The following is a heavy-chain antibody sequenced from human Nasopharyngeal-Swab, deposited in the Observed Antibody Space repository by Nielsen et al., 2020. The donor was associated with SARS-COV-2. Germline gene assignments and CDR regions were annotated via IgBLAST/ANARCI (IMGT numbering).Heavy chain of an antibody. V-gene: IGHV7-4-1*02. Sequence: WVRQAPGQGLEWMGWINTNTGNPTYAQGFTGRFVFSLDTSVSTAYLQISSLKAEDTAVYYCARVKPKLRGYDLPDIWGQGTMVTVSS. D-gene: IGHD5-12*01. CDR2: INTNTGNP. CDR3: ARVKPKLRGYDLPDI. J-gene: IGHJ3*02.